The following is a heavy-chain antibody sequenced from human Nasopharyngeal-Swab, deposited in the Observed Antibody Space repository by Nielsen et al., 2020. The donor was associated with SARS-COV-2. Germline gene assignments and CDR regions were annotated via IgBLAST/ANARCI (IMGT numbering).Heavy chain of an antibody. D-gene: IGHD3-10*01. CDR2: IYYSGST. V-gene: IGHV4-39*01. Sequence: GSLRLSCTVSDGSISSSSYYWGWIRQPPGKGLEWIGSIYYSGSTYYNPSLKSRVTISVDTSKNQFSLKLSSVTAADTAVYYCARKLWFGEGWYFDLWGRGTLVTVSS. J-gene: IGHJ2*01. CDR1: DGSISSSSYY. CDR3: ARKLWFGEGWYFDL.